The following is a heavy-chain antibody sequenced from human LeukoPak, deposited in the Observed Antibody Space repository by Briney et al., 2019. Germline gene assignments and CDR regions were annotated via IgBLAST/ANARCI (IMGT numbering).Heavy chain of an antibody. CDR1: GFTFSSYG. D-gene: IGHD1-26*01. CDR3: AKEIVGATRDDY. V-gene: IGHV3-30*02. CDR2: IRYDGSNK. J-gene: IGHJ4*02. Sequence: GGSQRLSCAASGFTFSSYGMHWVRQAPGKGLEWVAFIRYDGSNKYYADSVKGRFTISRDNSKNTLYLQMNSLRAEDTAVYYCAKEIVGATRDDYWGQGTLVTVSS.